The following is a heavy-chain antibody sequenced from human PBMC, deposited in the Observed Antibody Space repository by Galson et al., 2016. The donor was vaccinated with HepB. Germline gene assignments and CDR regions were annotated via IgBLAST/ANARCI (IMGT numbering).Heavy chain of an antibody. CDR1: GFSFSSYA. CDR2: ITSDGSTT. CDR3: VKDSSGYYFDY. J-gene: IGHJ4*02. Sequence: SLRLSCAASGFSFSSYAIYWVRQAPGKGLEYASGITSDGSTTYYADSVKGRFTISRDNSKNTLYLQMRSLRPEDTAVYYCVKDSSGYYFDYWGQGTLVTVSS. D-gene: IGHD3-22*01. V-gene: IGHV3-64D*06.